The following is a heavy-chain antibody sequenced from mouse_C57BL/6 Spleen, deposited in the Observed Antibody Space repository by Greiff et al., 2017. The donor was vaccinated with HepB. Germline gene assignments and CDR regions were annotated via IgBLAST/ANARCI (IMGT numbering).Heavy chain of an antibody. Sequence: EVKLQQSGPELVKPGASVKISCKASGYTFTDYYMNWVKQSHGKSLEWIGDINPNNGGTSYNQKFKGKATLTVDKSSSTAYMELRSLTSEDSAVYYCASAASEGYYAMDYWGQGTSVTVSS. CDR3: ASAASEGYYAMDY. V-gene: IGHV1-26*01. D-gene: IGHD6-1*01. CDR2: INPNNGGT. J-gene: IGHJ4*01. CDR1: GYTFTDYY.